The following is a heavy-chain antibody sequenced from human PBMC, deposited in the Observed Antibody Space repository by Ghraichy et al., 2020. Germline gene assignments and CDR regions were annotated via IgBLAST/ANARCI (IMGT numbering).Heavy chain of an antibody. CDR2: IYYIGST. Sequence: SETLSLTCTVSGGSISSSSYYWGWIRQPPGKGLEWIGSIYYIGSTYYSPSLKSRVTIFVDTSKNQFSLKLSSVTAADTAVYYCASQYYYGSGTYYKKALSSYYYGMDVWGQGTTVTVSS. V-gene: IGHV4-39*01. D-gene: IGHD3-10*01. J-gene: IGHJ6*02. CDR1: GGSISSSSYY. CDR3: ASQYYYGSGTYYKKALSSYYYGMDV.